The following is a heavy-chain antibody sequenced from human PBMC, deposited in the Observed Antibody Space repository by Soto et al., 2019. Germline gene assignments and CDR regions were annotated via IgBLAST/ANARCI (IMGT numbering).Heavy chain of an antibody. CDR3: AGSDSGGINWCDP. V-gene: IGHV3-30-3*01. D-gene: IGHD2-21*02. CDR2: ISSDGSSK. CDR1: GFMFSNYA. Sequence: QVRLVESGGGVVQPGRSLTLSCAASGFMFSNYAMHWIRQAPGKGLEWVALISSDGSSKFYADSVKGRLTISRDNSINTQYLQLNSLRAEETALYYCAGSDSGGINWCDPWGQGTLVIVSS. J-gene: IGHJ5*02.